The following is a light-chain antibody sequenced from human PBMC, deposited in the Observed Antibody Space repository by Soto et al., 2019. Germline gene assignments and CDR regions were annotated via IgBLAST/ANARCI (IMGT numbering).Light chain of an antibody. CDR1: QSVSDN. CDR3: QQSNNWPYT. V-gene: IGKV3-15*01. J-gene: IGKJ2*01. CDR2: GAS. Sequence: EIVMTQSPATLSVSPGERATLSCRASQSVSDNLAWYQQKPGQAPRLLIYGASTRATGIPARFSGSGSGTEFTLTISSLQSEDFAVYYCQQSNNWPYTFGQWTKLDIK.